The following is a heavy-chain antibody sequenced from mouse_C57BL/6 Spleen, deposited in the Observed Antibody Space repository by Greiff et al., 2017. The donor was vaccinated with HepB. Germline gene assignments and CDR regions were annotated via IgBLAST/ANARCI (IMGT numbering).Heavy chain of an antibody. CDR2: INPNNGGT. V-gene: IGHV1-26*01. D-gene: IGHD1-1*01. J-gene: IGHJ1*03. Sequence: VHVKQSGPELVKPGASVKISCKASGYTFTDYYMNWVKQSHGKSLEWIGDINPNNGGTSYNQKFKGKATLTVDKSSSTAYMELRSLTSEDSAVYYCARGTFYYGSSHARYFDVWGTGTTVTVSS. CDR3: ARGTFYYGSSHARYFDV. CDR1: GYTFTDYY.